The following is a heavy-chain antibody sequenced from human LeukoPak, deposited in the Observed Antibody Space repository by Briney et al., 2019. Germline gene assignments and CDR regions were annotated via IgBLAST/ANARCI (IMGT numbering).Heavy chain of an antibody. CDR3: ASDPEGRYYDEAGLDV. J-gene: IGHJ6*02. D-gene: IGHD3-22*01. CDR1: GFIFSTYE. V-gene: IGHV3-48*03. CDR2: ISGSGSNI. Sequence: SGGSLRLSCAASGFIFSTYEMNWVRQAPGKGLEWVSYISGSGSNILYADSVKGRFTISRDNAKNSLYLQMNSLRAEDTAVYYCASDPEGRYYDEAGLDVWGQGTTVTVSS.